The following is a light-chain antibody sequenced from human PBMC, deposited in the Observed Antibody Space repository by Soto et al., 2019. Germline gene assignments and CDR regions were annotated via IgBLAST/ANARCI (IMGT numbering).Light chain of an antibody. CDR3: QQYDGSPIT. CDR1: QTVSRSY. CDR2: STS. J-gene: IGKJ5*01. V-gene: IGKV3-20*01. Sequence: EIVLTQSPGTLSLSPVLRATLSCTASQTVSRSYLAWYQQKPGQAPRLLIYSTSRRATGIPDRFSGGGSGTDFTLAISRLEPEDFALYYCQQYDGSPITFGQGTRLEIK.